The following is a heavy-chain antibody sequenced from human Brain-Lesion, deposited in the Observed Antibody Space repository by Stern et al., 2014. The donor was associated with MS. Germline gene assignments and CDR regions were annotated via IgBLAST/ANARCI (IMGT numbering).Heavy chain of an antibody. CDR3: ARDVCGGGSCYYPQTRYYYGMDV. CDR2: LKRDGSEE. J-gene: IGHJ6*01. Sequence: VQLVQSGGGLVQPGGSLRLSCAASGFTLSSYWMTWVRPAPGNGLEWVANLKRDGSEEYYVDSVKGRFTISRDNAKGSLFLKMNSLRAEDTAVYYCARDVCGGGSCYYPQTRYYYGMDVWGQGTTVTVSS. CDR1: GFTLSSYW. V-gene: IGHV3-7*01. D-gene: IGHD2-15*01.